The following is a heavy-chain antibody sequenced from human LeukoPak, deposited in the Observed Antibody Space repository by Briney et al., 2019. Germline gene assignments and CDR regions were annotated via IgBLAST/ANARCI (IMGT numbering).Heavy chain of an antibody. Sequence: ASVKVSCKASGYTFTGYYMHWVRQAPGQGLEWMGWINPNSGGTNYAQKFQGRVTMTRDTSISTAYMELSRLRSDDTAVYYCARGTSSSWYPYYYYYMDVWGKGTTVTVSS. CDR3: ARGTSSSWYPYYYYYMDV. CDR2: INPNSGGT. CDR1: GYTFTGYY. V-gene: IGHV1-2*02. J-gene: IGHJ6*03. D-gene: IGHD6-13*01.